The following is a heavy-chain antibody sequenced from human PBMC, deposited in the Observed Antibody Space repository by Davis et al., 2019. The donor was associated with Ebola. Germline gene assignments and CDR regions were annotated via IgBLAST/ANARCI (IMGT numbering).Heavy chain of an antibody. CDR1: GGSISSGGYY. CDR3: ARETRAFDI. V-gene: IGHV4-31*03. CDR2: IYHSGGT. J-gene: IGHJ3*02. Sequence: SETLSLTCTVSGGSISSGGYYWSWIRQHPGKGLEWIAYIYHSGGTNYNPSLKSRVTMSVDTSKNQFSLKLSSVTAADTAVYYCARETRAFDIWGQGTMVTVSS.